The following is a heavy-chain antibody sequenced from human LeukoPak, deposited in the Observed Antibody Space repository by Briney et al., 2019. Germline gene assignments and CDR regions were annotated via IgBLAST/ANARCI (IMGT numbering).Heavy chain of an antibody. D-gene: IGHD4-17*01. Sequence: PGRSLRLSCAASGFTFSSYAMHWVRQAPGKGLEWVAVISYDGSNKYYADSVKGRFTISRDNSKNTLYLQMNSLRAEDTAVYYCAGDYGDSRYNWFDPWGQGTLVTVSS. CDR1: GFTFSSYA. V-gene: IGHV3-30-3*01. CDR3: AGDYGDSRYNWFDP. J-gene: IGHJ5*02. CDR2: ISYDGSNK.